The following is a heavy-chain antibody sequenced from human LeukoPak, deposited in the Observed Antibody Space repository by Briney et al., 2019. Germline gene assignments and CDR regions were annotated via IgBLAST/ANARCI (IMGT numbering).Heavy chain of an antibody. J-gene: IGHJ3*02. V-gene: IGHV5-51*01. D-gene: IGHD1-26*01. CDR2: IYPGDSDT. CDR3: ASGIVGVRDAFDI. CDR1: GYTFTSYW. Sequence: KNGESLKISCKGFGYTFTSYWIGWVRQMPGKGLEWMGIIYPGDSDTRYSPSLQGQVTISADKSISTAYLQWSSLKASDTAMYYCASGIVGVRDAFDIWGQGTMVTVSS.